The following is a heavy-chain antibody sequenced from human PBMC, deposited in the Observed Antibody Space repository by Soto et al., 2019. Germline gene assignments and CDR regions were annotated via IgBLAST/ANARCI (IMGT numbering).Heavy chain of an antibody. CDR2: IYYSGST. D-gene: IGHD1-26*01. Sequence: QVQLQESGPGLVKPSETLSLTCTVSGGSISSYYWSWIRQPPGKGLEWIGYIYYSGSTNYNPSLKSRVPISVDTSKNQFSLKVSSVTAADTGVYYCARRYGGNFDYWGQGTLVTVSS. J-gene: IGHJ4*02. V-gene: IGHV4-59*01. CDR3: ARRYGGNFDY. CDR1: GGSISSYY.